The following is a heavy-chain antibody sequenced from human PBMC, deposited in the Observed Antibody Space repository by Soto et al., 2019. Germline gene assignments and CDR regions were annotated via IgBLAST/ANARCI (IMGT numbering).Heavy chain of an antibody. CDR2: INHSGST. J-gene: IGHJ4*02. CDR1: GGSFSGYY. V-gene: IGHV4-34*01. CDR3: ARGQGMGRYFDY. Sequence: SETLSLTCAVYGGSFSGYYWSWIRQPPGKGLEWIGEINHSGSTNYNPSLKSRVTISVDTSKNQFSLKLSSVTAADTAVYYCARGQGMGRYFDYWGQGTLVTVSS. D-gene: IGHD1-26*01.